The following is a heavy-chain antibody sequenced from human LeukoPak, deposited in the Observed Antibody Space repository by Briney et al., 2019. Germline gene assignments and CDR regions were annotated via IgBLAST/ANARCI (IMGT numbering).Heavy chain of an antibody. CDR1: GFTFSSYA. V-gene: IGHV3-23*01. J-gene: IGHJ4*02. CDR2: ISGSGGST. D-gene: IGHD3-22*01. Sequence: GGSLRLSCAASGFTFSSYAMSWVRQAPGKGLEWVSAISGSGGSTYYADSVKGRFTISRDNSKNTLYLQMNSLRAEDTAVYYCAKGPAPYDSSGYYYSYYFDYWGQGTLVTVSS. CDR3: AKGPAPYDSSGYYYSYYFDY.